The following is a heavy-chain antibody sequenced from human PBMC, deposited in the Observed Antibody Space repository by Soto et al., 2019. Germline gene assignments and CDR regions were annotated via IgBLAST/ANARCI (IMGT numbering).Heavy chain of an antibody. V-gene: IGHV4-4*07. CDR3: ARGGIQLSYAFDY. J-gene: IGHJ4*02. CDR2: INTRGSP. D-gene: IGHD5-18*01. CDR1: GTSVSNYY. Sequence: QVQLQESGPGLVKPSETLSLTCSVSGTSVSNYYWSWIRQPAGKGLEHIGRINTRGSPSYNPSLKRRITMSMDTSQTQIYLNLTSVTAADTAVYYCARGGIQLSYAFDYWGQGILVTVSS.